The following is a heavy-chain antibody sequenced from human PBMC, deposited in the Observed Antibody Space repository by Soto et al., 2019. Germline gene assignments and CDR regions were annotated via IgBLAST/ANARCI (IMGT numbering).Heavy chain of an antibody. Sequence: GASVKVSCKASGYTFTSCGFSWVRQAPGQGLEWMGWISAYNGNTHYAQKVQGRVTMTTDSSTTTAYMELRSLTSDDTAVYYCAREGGITIFGVAPGAYWGQGTLVTVSS. J-gene: IGHJ4*01. D-gene: IGHD3-3*01. CDR1: GYTFTSCG. CDR2: ISAYNGNT. CDR3: AREGGITIFGVAPGAY. V-gene: IGHV1-18*01.